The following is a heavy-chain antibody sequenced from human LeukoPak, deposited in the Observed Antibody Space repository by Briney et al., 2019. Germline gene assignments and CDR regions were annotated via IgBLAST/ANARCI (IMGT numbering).Heavy chain of an antibody. CDR3: AELGITMIGGV. CDR1: GFTFSSYA. Sequence: GGSLRLSCASSGFTFSSYAMSWVRQAPGKGLEWVSTIGGTGVRTYYADSVKGRFTISRDNAKNSRYLQMNSLRAEDTAVYYCAELGITMIGGVWGKGTTVTISS. V-gene: IGHV3-23*01. CDR2: IGGTGVRT. D-gene: IGHD3-10*02. J-gene: IGHJ6*04.